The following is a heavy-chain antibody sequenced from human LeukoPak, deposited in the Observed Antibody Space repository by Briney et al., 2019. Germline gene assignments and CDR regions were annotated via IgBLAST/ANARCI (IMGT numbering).Heavy chain of an antibody. D-gene: IGHD5-12*01. CDR2: ISWNSGSI. CDR1: GFTFDDYA. V-gene: IGHV3-9*01. CDR3: ARSGYDDTVY. J-gene: IGHJ4*02. Sequence: SLRLSCAASGFTFDDYAMHWVRQAPGKGLEWVSGISWNSGSIGYADSVKGRFTISRDNAKNSLYLQMNSLRAEDTAVYYCARSGYDDTVYWGQGTLVTVSS.